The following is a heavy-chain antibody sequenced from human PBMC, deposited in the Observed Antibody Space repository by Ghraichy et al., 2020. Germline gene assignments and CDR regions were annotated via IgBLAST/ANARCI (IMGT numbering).Heavy chain of an antibody. Sequence: GESLNISCAASGFTFSSHWMHWVRQAPGKGLVALSHINGAGTTTTYAESVKGRFTISRDNAKNTLYLQMNSLRAEDTAIYYCARDNWGSIDYWGQGTLVTVSS. CDR3: ARDNWGSIDY. J-gene: IGHJ4*02. CDR2: INGAGTTT. V-gene: IGHV3-74*03. CDR1: GFTFSSHW. D-gene: IGHD7-27*01.